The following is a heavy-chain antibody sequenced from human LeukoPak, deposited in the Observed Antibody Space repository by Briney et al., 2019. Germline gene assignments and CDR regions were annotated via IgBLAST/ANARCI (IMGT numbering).Heavy chain of an antibody. CDR3: AKGWAAAGTRYFDY. D-gene: IGHD6-13*01. CDR1: GFTFSSYG. V-gene: IGHV3-23*01. J-gene: IGHJ4*02. CDR2: ISGSGGST. Sequence: GGSLRLSCAASGFTFSSYGMSWVRQAPGKGLEWVSAISGSGGSTYYADSVKGRFTISRDNSKNTPYLQMNSLRAEDTAVYYCAKGWAAAGTRYFDYWGQGTLVTVSS.